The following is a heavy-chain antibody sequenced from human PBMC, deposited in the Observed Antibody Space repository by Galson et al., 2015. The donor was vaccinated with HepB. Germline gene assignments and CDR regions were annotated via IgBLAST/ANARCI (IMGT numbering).Heavy chain of an antibody. Sequence: SVKVSCKASGYTGYYMHWVRQAPGQGLEWMGIINPSGSSTSYAQKFQGRVTLTRDTSTSTVYMELSSLRSEDTAFYYCARDRNSSGHNWFDLWGQGILVTVSS. CDR1: GYTGYY. V-gene: IGHV1-46*01. J-gene: IGHJ5*02. D-gene: IGHD6-6*01. CDR2: INPSGSST. CDR3: ARDRNSSGHNWFDL.